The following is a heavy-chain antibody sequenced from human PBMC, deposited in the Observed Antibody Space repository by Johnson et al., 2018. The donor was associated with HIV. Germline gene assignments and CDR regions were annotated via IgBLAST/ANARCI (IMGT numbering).Heavy chain of an antibody. CDR2: LTWHSGRK. D-gene: IGHD2-21*01. V-gene: IGHV3-9*01. J-gene: IGHJ3*02. Sequence: EVQLVESGGTVVRPGGSLRLSCAASGFSFDDYAMHWVRQVPGKGLEWVAGLTWHSGRKGYADSVKGRFTISRDNAKNSLYLQMNSLKPEDTALYYCTKGIVVGTPHDAFDIWGQGTMVTVSS. CDR3: TKGIVVGTPHDAFDI. CDR1: GFSFDDYA.